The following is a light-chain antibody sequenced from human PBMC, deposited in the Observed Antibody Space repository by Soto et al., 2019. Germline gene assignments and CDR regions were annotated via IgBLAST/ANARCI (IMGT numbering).Light chain of an antibody. V-gene: IGKV3-15*01. CDR3: QQYNNWPPIT. Sequence: EIVLTQSPATLSVSPVERATLSCRASQSVSIKLAWYQQKPGQAPRLLIYDTSTRVTGIPARFSGSGSGTEFTLTISSLQSEDFAVYYCQQYNNWPPITFGQGTRLEIK. CDR2: DTS. CDR1: QSVSIK. J-gene: IGKJ5*01.